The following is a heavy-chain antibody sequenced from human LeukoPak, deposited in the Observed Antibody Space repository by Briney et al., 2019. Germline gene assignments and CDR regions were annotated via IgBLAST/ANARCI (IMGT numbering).Heavy chain of an antibody. J-gene: IGHJ4*02. CDR2: ISYDGSNK. Sequence: GGSLRLSCAASGFTFSSYAMHWVRQAPGKGLEWVAVISYDGSNKYYADSVKGRFTISRDNSKNTLYLLMNSLRAEDTAVYYCARDRAPYYYDSSGYYYWGQGTLVTVSS. D-gene: IGHD3-22*01. CDR3: ARDRAPYYYDSSGYYY. V-gene: IGHV3-30-3*01. CDR1: GFTFSSYA.